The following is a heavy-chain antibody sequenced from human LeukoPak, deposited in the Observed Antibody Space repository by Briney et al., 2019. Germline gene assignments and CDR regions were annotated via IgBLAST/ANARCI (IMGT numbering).Heavy chain of an antibody. Sequence: SETLSLTCTVSGGSISSYYWSWIRQPPGKGLEWIGYIYYSESTNYNPSLKSRVTISVDTSKNQFSLKLSSVTAADTAVYYCARQYWGTFDYWGQGTLVTVSS. J-gene: IGHJ4*02. CDR3: ARQYWGTFDY. CDR2: IYYSEST. D-gene: IGHD2-8*02. V-gene: IGHV4-59*08. CDR1: GGSISSYY.